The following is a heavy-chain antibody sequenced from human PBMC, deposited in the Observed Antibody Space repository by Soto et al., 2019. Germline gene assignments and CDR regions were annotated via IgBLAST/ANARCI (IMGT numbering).Heavy chain of an antibody. CDR3: ARDVRFLAFSLFGPWSH. CDR2: ISADNGNT. CDR1: CYTLSNYG. D-gene: IGHD3-3*01. J-gene: IGHJ4*02. Sequence: QVQLVQSGDEVKKPGASVKVSCQASCYTLSNYGLSWVRQAPGQGLEWMGWISADNGNTHYAQKFQGRVSMTSDTSRRPAYRGLRSLRSDATAVYYCARDVRFLAFSLFGPWSHWGQETLVTASS. V-gene: IGHV1-18*01.